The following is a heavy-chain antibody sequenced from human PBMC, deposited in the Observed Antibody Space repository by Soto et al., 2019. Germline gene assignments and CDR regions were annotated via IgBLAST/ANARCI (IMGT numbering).Heavy chain of an antibody. CDR2: IDPSDSYT. CDR1: GYSFTSYW. CDR3: ARAAAAGTVDYYYYYGMDV. Sequence: GESLKISCKGSGYSFTSYWISWVRQMPGKGLEWMGRIDPSDSYTNYSPSFQGHVTISADKSISTAYLQWSSLKASDTAMYYCARAAAAGTVDYYYYYGMDVWGQGTRVTVSS. J-gene: IGHJ6*02. D-gene: IGHD6-13*01. V-gene: IGHV5-10-1*01.